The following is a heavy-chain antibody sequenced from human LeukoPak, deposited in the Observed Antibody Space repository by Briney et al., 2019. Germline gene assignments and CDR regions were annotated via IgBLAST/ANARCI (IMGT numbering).Heavy chain of an antibody. J-gene: IGHJ6*03. CDR3: ARVRSGSYSYYNYYYMDV. Sequence: PGGSLRLSCAASGFTFSTFAMIWVRQPPGKGLEWVSSIFPSGGEIHYADSVRGRFTISRDNSKSTLSLQMNSLRAEDTAVYYCARVRSGSYSYYNYYYMDVWGKGTTVTVSS. CDR1: GFTFSTFA. D-gene: IGHD1-26*01. V-gene: IGHV3-23*01. CDR2: IFPSGGEI.